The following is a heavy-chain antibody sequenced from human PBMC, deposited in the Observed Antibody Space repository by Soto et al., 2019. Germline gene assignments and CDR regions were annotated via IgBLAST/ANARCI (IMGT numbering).Heavy chain of an antibody. CDR2: ISWNSGSL. D-gene: IGHD3-3*01. V-gene: IGHV3-9*01. CDR1: GFTFDDYA. Sequence: SLRLSCAGSGFTFDDYAMHWVRQAPGKGLEWVSSISWNSGSLAYADSVKGRFTISRDNAKSSLYLQMSSLRAEDTALYFCAKDVRRARESRFGVDFYGMDVWGQGTTVTVSS. CDR3: AKDVRRARESRFGVDFYGMDV. J-gene: IGHJ6*02.